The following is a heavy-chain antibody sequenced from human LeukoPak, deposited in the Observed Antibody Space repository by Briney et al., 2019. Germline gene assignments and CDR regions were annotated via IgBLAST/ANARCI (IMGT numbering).Heavy chain of an antibody. J-gene: IGHJ4*02. CDR3: ARISCSGGSCYSPQIDY. CDR2: ISGYNGNT. D-gene: IGHD2-15*01. Sequence: ASVKVSCKASGGTFSSYAISWVRQAPGQGLEWMGWISGYNGNTNYAQKLQGRVAMTTDTSTSTAYMELRSLRSDDTAVYYCARISCSGGSCYSPQIDYWGQGTLVTVSS. CDR1: GGTFSSYA. V-gene: IGHV1-18*01.